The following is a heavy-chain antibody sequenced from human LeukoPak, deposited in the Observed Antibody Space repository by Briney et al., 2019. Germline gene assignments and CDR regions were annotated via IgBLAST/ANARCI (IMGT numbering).Heavy chain of an antibody. D-gene: IGHD3-9*01. Sequence: SETLSLTCTVSGGSISSGDYYWSWIRQPPGKGLEWIGYIYYSGSTYYNPSLKSRVTISVDTSENQFSLKLSSVTAADTAVHYCASPDILTGRDAFDIWGQGTMVTVSS. V-gene: IGHV4-30-4*01. J-gene: IGHJ3*02. CDR1: GGSISSGDYY. CDR2: IYYSGST. CDR3: ASPDILTGRDAFDI.